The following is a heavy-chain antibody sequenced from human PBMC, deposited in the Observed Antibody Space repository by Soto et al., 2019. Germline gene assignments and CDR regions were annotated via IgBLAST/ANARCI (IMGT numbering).Heavy chain of an antibody. Sequence: GGSLRLSCAASGFTFSSYWMHWVRQAPGKGLVWVSRINSDGSSTSYADSVKGRFTISRDNAKNTLYLQMNSLRAEDTAVYYCARAVEYCSGGSCYLEVYYYYGMDVWGQGTTVTVSS. J-gene: IGHJ6*02. CDR1: GFTFSSYW. V-gene: IGHV3-74*01. CDR3: ARAVEYCSGGSCYLEVYYYYGMDV. D-gene: IGHD2-15*01. CDR2: INSDGSST.